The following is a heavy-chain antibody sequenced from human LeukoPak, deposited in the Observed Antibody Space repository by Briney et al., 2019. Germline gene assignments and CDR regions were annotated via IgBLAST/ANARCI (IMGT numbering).Heavy chain of an antibody. CDR1: GYTFTSYD. Sequence: ASVKVSCKASGYTFTSYDINWVRQATGQGLEWMGWMNTNSGNTVYAQKFQGRVTMTRNTSISTAYMELSSLRSEDSAVYYCATFKGGTGYRFDYWGQGTLVTVSS. V-gene: IGHV1-8*01. CDR2: MNTNSGNT. D-gene: IGHD2-8*02. J-gene: IGHJ4*02. CDR3: ATFKGGTGYRFDY.